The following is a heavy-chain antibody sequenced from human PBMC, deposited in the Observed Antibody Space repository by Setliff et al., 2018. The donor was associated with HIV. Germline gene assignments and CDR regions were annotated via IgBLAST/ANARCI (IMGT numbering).Heavy chain of an antibody. J-gene: IGHJ4*02. Sequence: QPGGSLRLSCAASGFTFSTYWMSWVRQVPGKGLEWVANIKQDGSEKNYMDSVKGRFTISRDNAKNSLYLQMNSLRVEDTAVYYCATDCAVVGGTGSLDSWGQGTLVTVSS. CDR2: IKQDGSEK. CDR1: GFTFSTYW. D-gene: IGHD1-26*01. V-gene: IGHV3-7*05. CDR3: ATDCAVVGGTGSLDS.